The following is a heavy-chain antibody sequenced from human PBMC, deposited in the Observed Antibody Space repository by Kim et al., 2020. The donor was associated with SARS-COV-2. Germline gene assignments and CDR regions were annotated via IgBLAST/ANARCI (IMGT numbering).Heavy chain of an antibody. CDR2: IRSSSSYI. CDR3: ARDVYYYDSSGSFDY. J-gene: IGHJ4*02. V-gene: IGHV3-21*01. Sequence: GWSLRLSCAASGFTFSSYSMNWVRQAPGKGLEWVASIRSSSSYIYYADSVKGRFTISRDNAKNSLYLQMNSLRAEDTAVYYCARDVYYYDSSGSFDYWGQGTLVTVSS. CDR1: GFTFSSYS. D-gene: IGHD3-22*01.